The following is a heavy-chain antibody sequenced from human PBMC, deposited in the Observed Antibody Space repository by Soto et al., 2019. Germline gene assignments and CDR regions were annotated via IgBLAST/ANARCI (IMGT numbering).Heavy chain of an antibody. Sequence: PGGSLRLSGAASGFTFSSYSMNWVRQGPGQGLEWVSSISSSSSYIYDADSVKGRITISRDNAKNSLYLQMNSLRAEDTAVYYCARDLGGVVVVPAAMRGGMDVWGQGTTVTVSS. CDR3: ARDLGGVVVVPAAMRGGMDV. CDR2: ISSSSSYI. D-gene: IGHD2-2*01. J-gene: IGHJ6*02. V-gene: IGHV3-21*01. CDR1: GFTFSSYS.